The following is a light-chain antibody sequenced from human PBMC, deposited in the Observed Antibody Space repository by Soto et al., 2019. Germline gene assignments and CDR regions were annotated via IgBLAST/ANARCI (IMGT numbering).Light chain of an antibody. CDR3: QSYATGLSVLYV. V-gene: IGLV1-40*01. J-gene: IGLJ1*01. CDR2: GNN. CDR1: SSNIGAGYD. Sequence: QSVLTQPPSVSGAPGQRVTISCTGSSSNIGAGYDVHWYQQLPGTAPKLLIYGNNNRPSGVPDRFSSSKSGTSASLAVTGLQAEDEADYYCQSYATGLSVLYVFGTGTKLPVL.